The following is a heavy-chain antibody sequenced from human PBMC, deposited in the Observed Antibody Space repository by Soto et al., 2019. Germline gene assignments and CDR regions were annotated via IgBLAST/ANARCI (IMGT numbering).Heavy chain of an antibody. J-gene: IGHJ4*02. V-gene: IGHV3-23*01. CDR3: AKSRYADSSGDYYDF. Sequence: GGSLRLSCAASGFTFSNYAMSWVRQAPGKGLEWVSGIGRRGTSSYYADSVKGRFAISRDNSYNTLFLQLHSLRAEDTAVYYCAKSRYADSSGDYYDFWGQGTRVTVSS. D-gene: IGHD3-22*01. CDR1: GFTFSNYA. CDR2: IGRRGTSS.